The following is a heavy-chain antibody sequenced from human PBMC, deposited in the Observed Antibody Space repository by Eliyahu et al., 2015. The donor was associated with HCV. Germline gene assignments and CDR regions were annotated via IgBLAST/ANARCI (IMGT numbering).Heavy chain of an antibody. D-gene: IGHD3-16*01. V-gene: IGHV3-48*01. CDR3: ARDAQALWGSGTWGMDV. CDR1: GFTFSSYS. CDR2: SSDSGSTK. Sequence: EVQLVESGGGLVQPGGSLRLSCVASGFTFSSYSMNWVRQAPGKGLEGVSYSSDSGSTKYYADSVKGRFTISRDNAKDSLYLQMNSLRAEDTAVYYCARDAQALWGSGTWGMDVWGQGTTVTVSS. J-gene: IGHJ6*02.